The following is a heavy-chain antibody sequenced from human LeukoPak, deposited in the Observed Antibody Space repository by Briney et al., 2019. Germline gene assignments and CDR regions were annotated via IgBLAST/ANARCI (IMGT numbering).Heavy chain of an antibody. J-gene: IGHJ4*02. D-gene: IGHD3-22*01. CDR2: ISAYNGNT. CDR3: ARAFPSDIGTMIVVVRMADY. V-gene: IGHV1-18*01. CDR1: GYTFTSYG. Sequence: ASVKVSCKASGYTFTSYGISWVRQAPGQGLEWMGWISAYNGNTNYAQKLQGRVTMTTDTSTSTAYMELRSLRSDDTAVYYCARAFPSDIGTMIVVVRMADYWGQGTLVTVSS.